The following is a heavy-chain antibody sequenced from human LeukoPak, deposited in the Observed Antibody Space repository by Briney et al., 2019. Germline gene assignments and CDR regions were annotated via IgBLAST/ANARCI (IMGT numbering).Heavy chain of an antibody. J-gene: IGHJ4*02. V-gene: IGHV3-23*01. Sequence: GGALRLSRAASGFPFCNSSVSCVPHAPGAGVEWVSAISGSGAGTYYADSVKGRFPISRDTSKNTLYLQMNSLRAEDTAVYYCAKDSFSRVAAAVFDYWGQGTLVTVSS. CDR3: AKDSFSRVAAAVFDY. CDR2: ISGSGAGT. CDR1: GFPFCNSS. D-gene: IGHD6-19*01.